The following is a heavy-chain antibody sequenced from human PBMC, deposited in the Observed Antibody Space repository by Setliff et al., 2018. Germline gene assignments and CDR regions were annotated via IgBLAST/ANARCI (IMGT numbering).Heavy chain of an antibody. D-gene: IGHD3-22*01. CDR1: GDTFSTYT. V-gene: IGHV1-2*02. CDR2: INPNSGGT. CDR3: ARALGSLALRGSQSSRNDNYESSGYYYAGGYMDV. J-gene: IGHJ6*03. Sequence: ASVKVSCKASGDTFSTYTLSWVRQAPGQGLEWMGWINPNSGGTNYAQKFQGRVTMTRDTSISTAYMELSRLRSDDTAVYYCARALGSLALRGSQSSRNDNYESSGYYYAGGYMDVWGKGTTVTVSS.